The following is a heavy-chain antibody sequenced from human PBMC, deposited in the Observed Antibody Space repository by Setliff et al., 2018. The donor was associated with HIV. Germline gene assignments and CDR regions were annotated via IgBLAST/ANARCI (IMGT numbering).Heavy chain of an antibody. D-gene: IGHD5-18*01. CDR1: VFTFSSYA. CDR3: GRDLEGDTSKIFS. V-gene: IGHV3-30*04. CDR2: ISHDGGEK. Sequence: GGSLRLSCAASVFTFSSYAMHWVRQAPGKGLGWVAVISHDGGEKYYADSVMGRFTISRDKSKSTVFLQMNSLRREDTAMYYCGRDLEGDTSKIFSWGQGTLVTVSS. J-gene: IGHJ1*01.